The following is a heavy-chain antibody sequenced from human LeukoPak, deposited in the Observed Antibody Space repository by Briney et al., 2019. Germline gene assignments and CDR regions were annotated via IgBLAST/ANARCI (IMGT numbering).Heavy chain of an antibody. J-gene: IGHJ5*02. D-gene: IGHD3-3*01. Sequence: ASVKVSCKVSGYTLTELSMHWVRQAPGKGLEWMGGFDPEGGETIYAQKFQGRVTMTEDTSTDTAYMELSSLRSEDTAVYYCATTGGRYDFWSGYFNWFDPWGQGTLVTVSS. CDR1: GYTLTELS. CDR3: ATTGGRYDFWSGYFNWFDP. CDR2: FDPEGGET. V-gene: IGHV1-24*01.